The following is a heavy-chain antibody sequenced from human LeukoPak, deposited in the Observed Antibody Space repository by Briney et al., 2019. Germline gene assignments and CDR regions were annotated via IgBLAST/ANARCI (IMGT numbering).Heavy chain of an antibody. CDR3: ARRGIAAAGYDY. J-gene: IGHJ4*02. Sequence: SETLSLTCTASGGSISSYYWSWIRQPPGKGLERIGYIYYSGTTKYNPSLKSRVTILVDTSKNQFSLNLSSVTAADTAVYHCARRGIAAAGYDYWGQGTLVTVSS. CDR1: GGSISSYY. V-gene: IGHV4-59*08. D-gene: IGHD6-13*01. CDR2: IYYSGTT.